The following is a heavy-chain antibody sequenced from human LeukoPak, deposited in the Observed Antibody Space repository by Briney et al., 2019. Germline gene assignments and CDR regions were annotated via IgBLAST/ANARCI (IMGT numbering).Heavy chain of an antibody. D-gene: IGHD3-22*01. CDR3: AKADPPLVYYDSSGYYPRDY. Sequence: GGSLRLSCAASGFTFNSYALSWVRQAPGKGLEWVSAISGNDDNKYYADSVKGRFTISRDISKNTLYLQMNSLRAEDTAVYYCAKADPPLVYYDSSGYYPRDYWGQGTLVTVSS. V-gene: IGHV3-23*01. J-gene: IGHJ4*02. CDR1: GFTFNSYA. CDR2: ISGNDDNK.